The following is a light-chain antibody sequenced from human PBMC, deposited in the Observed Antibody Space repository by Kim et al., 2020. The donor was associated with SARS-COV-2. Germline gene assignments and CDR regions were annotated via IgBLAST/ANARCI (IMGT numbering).Light chain of an antibody. CDR3: QVWDSSTL. J-gene: IGLJ2*01. CDR1: NIGSKN. CDR2: RDS. V-gene: IGLV3-9*01. Sequence: SYELTQPLSVSVALGQTARLTCGGNNIGSKNVHWYQQKPGQAPVLVIYRDSNRPSGIPERFSGSNSGNTATLTISRAQAGDEADYYCQVWDSSTLFGGGTQLTVL.